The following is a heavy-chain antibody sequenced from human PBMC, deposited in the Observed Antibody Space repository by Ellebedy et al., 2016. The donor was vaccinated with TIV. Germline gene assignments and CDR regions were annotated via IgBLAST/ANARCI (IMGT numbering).Heavy chain of an antibody. D-gene: IGHD5-24*01. Sequence: LSLTCSVFGDSISSFNWWSWVRQAPGKGLEWVAVIWSDGANRYYGDAVRGRFTISRDNSKNTPYLQMNSLRAEDTSVYYCARGASRWLQPRYYFDYWGQGTLVTVSS. J-gene: IGHJ4*02. CDR1: GDSISSFNW. CDR3: ARGASRWLQPRYYFDY. V-gene: IGHV3-33*08. CDR2: IWSDGANR.